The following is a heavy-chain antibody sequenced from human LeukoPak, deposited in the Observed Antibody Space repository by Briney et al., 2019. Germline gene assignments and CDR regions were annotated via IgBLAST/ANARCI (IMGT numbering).Heavy chain of an antibody. V-gene: IGHV3-74*01. CDR2: INSDGSST. CDR1: GFTFSSNW. D-gene: IGHD1-26*01. CDR3: ARRGEDGSYYDY. J-gene: IGHJ4*02. Sequence: GGSLRLSCAASGFTFSSNWMHRVRQVPGKGLVWVSRINSDGSSTSYADSVKGRFTISRDNAKNTMYLQMNSLRAEDTAVYYCARRGEDGSYYDYWGQGTLVTVSS.